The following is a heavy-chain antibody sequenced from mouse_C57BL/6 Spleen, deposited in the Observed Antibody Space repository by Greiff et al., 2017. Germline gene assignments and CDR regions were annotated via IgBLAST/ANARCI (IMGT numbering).Heavy chain of an antibody. Sequence: EVMLVESGGGLVQPGGSLSLSCAASGFTFTDYYMSWVRQPPGKALEWLGFIRNKANGYTTEYSASVKGRFTISRDNSQSILYLQMHALRAEDSATYYCARSLRRAMDYWGQGTSVTVSS. CDR1: GFTFTDYY. CDR2: IRNKANGYTT. J-gene: IGHJ4*01. CDR3: ARSLRRAMDY. D-gene: IGHD3-2*02. V-gene: IGHV7-3*01.